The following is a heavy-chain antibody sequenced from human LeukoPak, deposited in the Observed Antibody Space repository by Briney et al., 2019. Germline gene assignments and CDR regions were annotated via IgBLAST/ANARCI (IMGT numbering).Heavy chain of an antibody. CDR3: AREDYYSDSSGYGF. V-gene: IGHV3-48*04. D-gene: IGHD3-22*01. J-gene: IGHJ4*02. Sequence: PGGPLRLSCAASGFTFSTFSMNWVRQAPGKGLEWVSYISSSSSSIYYADSVKGRFTISRDNAKNSLYLQMNSLRPEDTAVYYCAREDYYSDSSGYGFWGQGTLVTVSS. CDR2: ISSSSSSI. CDR1: GFTFSTFS.